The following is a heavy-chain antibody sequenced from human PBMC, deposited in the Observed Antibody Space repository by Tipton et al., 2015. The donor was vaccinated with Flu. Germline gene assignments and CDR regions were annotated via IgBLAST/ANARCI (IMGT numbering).Heavy chain of an antibody. CDR2: IYASGSI. D-gene: IGHD1-14*01. J-gene: IGHJ4*02. CDR3: ARYNRVGGLDY. Sequence: VKPSETLSLMCTVSGGSISSYYWTWIRQPAGKGLEWIGRIYASGSINYNPSFTSRVTMSVDTSKNQFSLKLSSVTAADTAVYYCARYNRVGGLDYWGQGTLVTVSS. CDR1: GGSISSYY. V-gene: IGHV4-4*07.